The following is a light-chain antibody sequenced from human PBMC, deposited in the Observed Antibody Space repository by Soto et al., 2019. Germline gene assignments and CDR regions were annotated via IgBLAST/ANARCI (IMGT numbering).Light chain of an antibody. V-gene: IGLV2-14*01. CDR3: GSYTSTSTVV. Sequence: QSVLTQPASVSGSPGQSITISCTGTSSDVGGYNFVSWYQQYPGKAPKLMIYDVSIRPSGVPDRFSGSKSGNTASLTISGLQAEDEADYYCGSYTSTSTVVFGGGTKVTVL. CDR2: DVS. J-gene: IGLJ2*01. CDR1: SSDVGGYNF.